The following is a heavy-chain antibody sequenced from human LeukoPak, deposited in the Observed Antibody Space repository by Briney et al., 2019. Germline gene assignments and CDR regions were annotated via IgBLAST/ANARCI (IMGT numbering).Heavy chain of an antibody. J-gene: IGHJ4*02. CDR1: GFTFSSFA. Sequence: GGSLRLSCAAFGFTFSSFAMNWARLAPGQGLEWVSTISGTTGKTYYADSVRGRFTVSRDNSKNTLYLQMNRLRAEDTAVYYCAKDYSGSFDYWGQGNLVTVSS. CDR3: AKDYSGSFDY. CDR2: ISGTTGKT. D-gene: IGHD1-26*01. V-gene: IGHV3-23*01.